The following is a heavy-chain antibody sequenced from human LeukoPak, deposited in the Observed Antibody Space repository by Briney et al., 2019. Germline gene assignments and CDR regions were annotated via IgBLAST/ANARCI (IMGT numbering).Heavy chain of an antibody. V-gene: IGHV1-18*01. CDR3: ARRGSRGYSYEV. Sequence: ASVKVSCKASGYTFTSYGISWVRQAPGQGLEWMGWISAYNGNTNYAQKLQGRVTMTTDTSTSTAYLQWSSLKASDTAMYYCARRGSRGYSYEVWGQGTLVTVSS. CDR2: ISAYNGNT. J-gene: IGHJ4*02. CDR1: GYTFTSYG. D-gene: IGHD5-18*01.